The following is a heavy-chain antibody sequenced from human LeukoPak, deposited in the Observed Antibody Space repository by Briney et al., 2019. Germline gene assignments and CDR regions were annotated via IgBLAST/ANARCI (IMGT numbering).Heavy chain of an antibody. D-gene: IGHD2-15*01. CDR2: ISGSGGRI. CDR1: GFTFSSYA. Sequence: GASLRLSCAASGFTFSSYAMSWVRQAPGKGLEWVSAISGSGGRIYYADSVKGRFTISRDKSKNTLYLQMNSLRAEDTAVYYCAKETPVVVHRYGMDVWGQGTTVTVSS. CDR3: AKETPVVVHRYGMDV. V-gene: IGHV3-23*01. J-gene: IGHJ6*02.